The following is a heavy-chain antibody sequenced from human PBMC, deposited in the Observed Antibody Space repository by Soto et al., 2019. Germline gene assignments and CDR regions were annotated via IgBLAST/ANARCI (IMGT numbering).Heavy chain of an antibody. D-gene: IGHD5-12*01. CDR2: IIPIFGTA. Sequence: ASVKVSCKASGGSFSSYAFSWVRQAPGQGLEWMGGIIPIFGTANYAQKFQGRVTITADESTSTAYMELSSLRSEDTAIYFCAVGSVDIVPTGMKPFDPWGQGTLVTVSS. CDR1: GGSFSSYA. V-gene: IGHV1-69*13. J-gene: IGHJ5*02. CDR3: AVGSVDIVPTGMKPFDP.